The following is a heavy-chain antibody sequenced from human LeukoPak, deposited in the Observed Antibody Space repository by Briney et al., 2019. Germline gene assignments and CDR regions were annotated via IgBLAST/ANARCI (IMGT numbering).Heavy chain of an antibody. CDR1: GFTFSSYS. CDR3: ARSLQESLVVTAIGAFDI. D-gene: IGHD2-21*02. Sequence: PGGSLRLSCAASGFTFSSYSMNWVRQAPGKGLEWVSSISSSSSYIYYADSVKGRFTISRDNSKNTLYLQMNSLRAEDTAVYYCARSLQESLVVTAIGAFDIWGQGTMVTVSS. CDR2: ISSSSSYI. V-gene: IGHV3-21*01. J-gene: IGHJ3*02.